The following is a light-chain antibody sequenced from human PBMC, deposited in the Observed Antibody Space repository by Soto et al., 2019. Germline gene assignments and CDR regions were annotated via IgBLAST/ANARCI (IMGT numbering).Light chain of an antibody. CDR1: ISDIGAYNY. CDR3: FSCSTSTSPYV. V-gene: IGLV2-14*03. J-gene: IGLJ1*01. CDR2: HVN. Sequence: QSALTQPASVSGSPGQSITISCTGTISDIGAYNYVSWYQQHPGRAPKLLIYHVNTRPSGISNRFSGYKSSDTASLTISGLQAEDDVDYYCFSCSTSTSPYVFGSGTKVTVL.